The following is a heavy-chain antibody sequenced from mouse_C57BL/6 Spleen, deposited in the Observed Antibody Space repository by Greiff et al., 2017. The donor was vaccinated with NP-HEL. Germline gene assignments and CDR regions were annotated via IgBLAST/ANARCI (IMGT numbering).Heavy chain of an antibody. J-gene: IGHJ4*01. CDR1: GYTFTSYW. CDR2: IDPNSGGT. Sequence: VQLQQPGAELVKPGASVKLSCKASGYTFTSYWMHWVKQRPGRGLEWIGRIDPNSGGTKYNEKFKSKATLTVDKPSSTAYMQLCILTSEDSAVYYCSFYYYGSSPLYYAMDYWGQGTSVTVSS. V-gene: IGHV1-72*01. D-gene: IGHD1-1*01. CDR3: SFYYYGSSPLYYAMDY.